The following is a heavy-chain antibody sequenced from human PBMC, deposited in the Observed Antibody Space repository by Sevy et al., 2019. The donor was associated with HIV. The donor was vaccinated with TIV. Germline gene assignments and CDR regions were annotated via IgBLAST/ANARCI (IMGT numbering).Heavy chain of an antibody. CDR3: ARDAHSSGRFFDY. Sequence: ASVKVSCKASGGTFSSYAIIWVRQAPGQGLEWMGGIIPIFGTANYAQKFQGRVTITADESTSTAYMELSSLRSEDTAVYYCARDAHSSGRFFDYWGQGTLVTVSS. CDR1: GGTFSSYA. V-gene: IGHV1-69*13. CDR2: IIPIFGTA. J-gene: IGHJ4*02. D-gene: IGHD6-19*01.